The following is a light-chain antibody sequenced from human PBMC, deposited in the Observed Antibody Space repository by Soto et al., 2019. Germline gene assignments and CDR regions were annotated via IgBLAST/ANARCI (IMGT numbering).Light chain of an antibody. Sequence: QSALTQPASVSGSPGQSITISCTGTSGDIGGYNYVSWYQQHPGKAPKLLISEVTNRPSGVSNRFSASKSGNTASLTVSGLRAEDEADYYCSSYAGSNNFVFGSGTKLTAL. V-gene: IGLV2-14*01. CDR2: EVT. CDR1: SGDIGGYNY. CDR3: SSYAGSNNFV. J-gene: IGLJ1*01.